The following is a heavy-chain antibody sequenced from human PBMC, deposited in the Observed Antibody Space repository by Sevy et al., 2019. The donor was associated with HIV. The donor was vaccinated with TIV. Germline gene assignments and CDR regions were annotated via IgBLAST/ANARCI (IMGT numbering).Heavy chain of an antibody. V-gene: IGHV3-30-3*01. J-gene: IGHJ6*03. CDR3: ARDGNFWSGYSLYYYYMDV. CDR1: VFTFSSYA. Sequence: GGSLRLSCAASVFTFSSYAMHWVRQAPGKGLEWVAVISYDGSNKYYADSVKGRFTISRDNSKNTLYLQMNSLRAEDTAVYYCARDGNFWSGYSLYYYYMDVWGKGTTVTVSS. D-gene: IGHD3-3*01. CDR2: ISYDGSNK.